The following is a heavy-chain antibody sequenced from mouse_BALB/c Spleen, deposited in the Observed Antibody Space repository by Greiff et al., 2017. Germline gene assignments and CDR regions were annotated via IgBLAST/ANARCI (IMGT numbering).Heavy chain of an antibody. D-gene: IGHD2-2*01. CDR2: ISSGSSTI. Sequence: EVQRVESGGGLVQPGGSRKLSCAASGFTFSSFGMHWVRQAPEKGLEWVAYISSGSSTIYYADTVKGRFTISRDNPKNTLFLQMTSLRSEDTAMYYCARGLPSYAMDYWGQGTSVTVSS. J-gene: IGHJ4*01. CDR3: ARGLPSYAMDY. CDR1: GFTFSSFG. V-gene: IGHV5-17*02.